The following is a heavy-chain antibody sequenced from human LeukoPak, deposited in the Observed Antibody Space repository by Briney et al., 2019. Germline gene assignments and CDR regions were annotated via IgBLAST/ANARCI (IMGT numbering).Heavy chain of an antibody. CDR3: AKASKISGSPLNY. V-gene: IGHV3-23*01. CDR2: ISGSGGGT. Sequence: GGSLRLSCAASGFTFSSYAMSWVRQAPGKGLEWVSAISGSGGGTYYADSVKGRFTISRDNSKNTLYLQMNSLRAEDTAVYYCAKASKISGSPLNYWGQGTLVTVSS. D-gene: IGHD1-26*01. CDR1: GFTFSSYA. J-gene: IGHJ4*02.